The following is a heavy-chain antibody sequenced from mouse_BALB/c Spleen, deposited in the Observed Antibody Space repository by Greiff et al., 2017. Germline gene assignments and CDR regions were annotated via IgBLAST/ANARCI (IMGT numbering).Heavy chain of an antibody. D-gene: IGHD2-1*01. J-gene: IGHJ3*01. CDR2: INPSNGRT. CDR1: GYTFTSYW. V-gene: IGHV1S81*02. Sequence: QVQLQQSGAELVKPGASVKLSCKASGYTFTSYWMHWVKQRPGQGLEWIGEINPSNGRTNYNEKFKSKATLTVDKSSSTAYMQLSSLTSEDSAVYYCARGGNYPFAYWGQGTLVTVSA. CDR3: ARGGNYPFAY.